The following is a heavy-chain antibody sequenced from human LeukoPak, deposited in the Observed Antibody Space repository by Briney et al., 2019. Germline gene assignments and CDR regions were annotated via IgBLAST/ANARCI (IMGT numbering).Heavy chain of an antibody. D-gene: IGHD6-13*01. CDR1: GGSISSYY. CDR3: ARDRWYAFDY. V-gene: IGHV4-59*12. CDR2: IYYSGST. J-gene: IGHJ4*02. Sequence: PSETLSLTCTVSGGSISSYYWSWIRQPPGKGLEWIGFIYYSGSTNYNPSLKSRVTISVDTSKNQFSLKLSSVTAADTAVYYCARDRWYAFDYWGQGTLVTVSS.